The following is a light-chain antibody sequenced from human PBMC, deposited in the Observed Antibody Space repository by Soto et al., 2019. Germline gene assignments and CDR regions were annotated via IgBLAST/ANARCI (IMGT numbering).Light chain of an antibody. CDR3: QQYGSSPVT. CDR2: GAS. V-gene: IGKV3-20*01. CDR1: QSVSSSY. Sequence: EIVLTQSPGTLSLSPGERATLSCRASQSVSSSYLAWYQQKPGQAPRLLIYGASSRATVLPDRFSGSGSGTDFTLTISRLEPEDFAVYYCQQYGSSPVTFGQGTKVEIK. J-gene: IGKJ1*01.